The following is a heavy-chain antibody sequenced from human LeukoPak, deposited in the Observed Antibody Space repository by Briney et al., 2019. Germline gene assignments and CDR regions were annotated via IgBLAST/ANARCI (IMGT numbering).Heavy chain of an antibody. V-gene: IGHV4-4*07. CDR3: ARGDSSGYYSDAFDI. CDR2: IYTSGST. CDR1: GGSISSYY. D-gene: IGHD3-22*01. J-gene: IGHJ3*02. Sequence: SETLSLTCTVSGGSISSYYWSWIRQPAGKGLEWIGRIYTSGSTNYNPSLKSRVTMSVDTSKNQFSLKLSSVTAADTAVYYCARGDSSGYYSDAFDIWGQGTMVTVSS.